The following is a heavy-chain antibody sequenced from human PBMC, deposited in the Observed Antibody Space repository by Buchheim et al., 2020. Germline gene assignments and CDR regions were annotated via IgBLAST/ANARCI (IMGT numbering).Heavy chain of an antibody. V-gene: IGHV3-30*18. CDR3: ANWASYSSSWFDY. J-gene: IGHJ4*02. CDR1: GFTFSSYG. D-gene: IGHD6-13*01. Sequence: QVQLVESGGGVVQPGRSLRLSCAASGFTFSSYGMHWVRQAPGKGLEWVAVISYDGSNKYYADSVKGRFTISRDNSKNTLYLQMNSLRAEDTAVYYCANWASYSSSWFDYWGQGTL. CDR2: ISYDGSNK.